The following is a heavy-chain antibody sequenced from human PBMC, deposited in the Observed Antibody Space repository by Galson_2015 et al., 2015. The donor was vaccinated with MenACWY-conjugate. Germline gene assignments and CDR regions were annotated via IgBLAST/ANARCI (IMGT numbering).Heavy chain of an antibody. CDR1: GFTFSSYR. V-gene: IGHV3-74*03. J-gene: IGHJ2*01. CDR2: INTDESLT. Sequence: SLRLSCAASGFTFSSYRMHWVRQAPGKGLVWVSRINTDESLTTYADSVKGRFTISRDNAKNTLYLQMNSLRAEDTAVYYCARELRNYWYFDLWGRGILVSVSS. CDR3: ARELRNYWYFDL.